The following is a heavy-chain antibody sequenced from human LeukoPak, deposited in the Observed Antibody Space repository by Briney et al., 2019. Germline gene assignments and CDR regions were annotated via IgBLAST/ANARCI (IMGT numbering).Heavy chain of an antibody. CDR3: ARFGAARPEHYYYMDV. J-gene: IGHJ6*03. D-gene: IGHD6-6*01. Sequence: SETLSLTCAVYGGSFSGYYWSWIRQPPGKGLEWIGEINHSGSTNYNPSLKSRVTISVDTSKNQFSLKLSSVTAADTAVYYCARFGAARPEHYYYMDVWGKGTTVTVSS. CDR1: GGSFSGYY. CDR2: INHSGST. V-gene: IGHV4-34*01.